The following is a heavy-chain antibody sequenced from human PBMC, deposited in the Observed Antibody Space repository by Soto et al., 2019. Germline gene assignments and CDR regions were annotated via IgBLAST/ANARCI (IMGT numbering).Heavy chain of an antibody. CDR2: SSGNGAET. Sequence: VQLLESGGVVVQPVGSVRLSCATSGFLFSSYAMSWVRQAPGKGLEWVSASSGNGAETSYAASVRGRLTISRDNYRDTLYLQMTSLRAHDTAVYYCGKERRGSGWFVGRYWRQGIMVTFAA. CDR3: GKERRGSGWFVGRY. CDR1: GFLFSSYA. V-gene: IGHV3-23*01. D-gene: IGHD6-19*01. J-gene: IGHJ4*02.